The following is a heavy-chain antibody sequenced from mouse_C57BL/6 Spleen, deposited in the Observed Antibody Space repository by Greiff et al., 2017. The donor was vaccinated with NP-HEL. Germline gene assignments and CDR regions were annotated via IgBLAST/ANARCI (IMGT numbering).Heavy chain of an antibody. J-gene: IGHJ2*01. V-gene: IGHV5-9-1*02. CDR2: ISSGGDYI. D-gene: IGHD2-3*01. CDR3: TRAHDGYFSDY. Sequence: EVQLVESGEGLVKPGGSLKLSCAASGFTFSSYAMSWVRQTPEKRLEWVAYISSGGDYIYYADTVRGRVTISRDNARNTLYLQMSSLKSDDTAMYYCTRAHDGYFSDYWGQGPTLTVSS. CDR1: GFTFSSYA.